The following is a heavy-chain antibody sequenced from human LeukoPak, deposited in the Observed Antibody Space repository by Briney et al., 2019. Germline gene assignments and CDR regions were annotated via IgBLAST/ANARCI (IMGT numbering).Heavy chain of an antibody. J-gene: IGHJ4*02. CDR1: GITFGDNA. Sequence: PGRSLRLSCTASGITFGDNAMSWFRQAPGKGLEWVGFIRSNSYGGTTEYAASVKGRFTISRDDSKSIAYLQMNSLKTEDTAVYYCTRYSTWDGYFDYWGQGTLVTVSS. D-gene: IGHD2-21*01. CDR2: IRSNSYGGTT. V-gene: IGHV3-49*03. CDR3: TRYSTWDGYFDY.